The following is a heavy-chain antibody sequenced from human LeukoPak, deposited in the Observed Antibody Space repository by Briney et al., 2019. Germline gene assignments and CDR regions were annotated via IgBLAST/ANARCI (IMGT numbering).Heavy chain of an antibody. V-gene: IGHV1-18*01. CDR1: GYTFTSYG. CDR2: IGAYNGNT. J-gene: IGHJ5*02. D-gene: IGHD3-16*02. Sequence: ASVKVSCRASGYTFTSYGISWVRQAPGQGLEWMGWIGAYNGNTSYAQKLQGRVTMTTDTSTSTAYMELRSLRSDDTAVYYCAREAPFGGVIVRNWFDPWGQGTLVTVSS. CDR3: AREAPFGGVIVRNWFDP.